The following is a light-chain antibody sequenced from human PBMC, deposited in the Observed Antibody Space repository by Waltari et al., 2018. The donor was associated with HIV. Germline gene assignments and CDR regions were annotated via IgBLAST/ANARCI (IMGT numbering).Light chain of an antibody. CDR3: QVWDSSIEQVL. J-gene: IGLJ3*02. CDR2: YDK. Sequence: SVLTQPPSVSVAPGMTARITCGGTNIERKSVHRYQQKPGKAPILVIYYDKDRPSGIPERFSGSNSGNTATLTITRVGAGDEADYYCQVWDSSIEQVLFGGGTKLTVL. CDR1: NIERKS. V-gene: IGLV3-21*01.